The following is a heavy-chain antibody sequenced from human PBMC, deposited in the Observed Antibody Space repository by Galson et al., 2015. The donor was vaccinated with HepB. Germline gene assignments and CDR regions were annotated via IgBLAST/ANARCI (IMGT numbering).Heavy chain of an antibody. CDR1: EFTFSSYW. CDR3: ARRISLVRGIITKPDDYCGMDV. J-gene: IGHJ6*02. CDR2: INPDGSEK. D-gene: IGHD3-10*01. V-gene: IGHV3-7*03. Sequence: SLRLSCAASEFTFSSYWMNWVRQAPGKGLEWVANINPDGSEKYYVASLKGRFTISRDNAKNSLYLQMDSLRAEDTAVYYCARRISLVRGIITKPDDYCGMDVWGQGTTVTVAS.